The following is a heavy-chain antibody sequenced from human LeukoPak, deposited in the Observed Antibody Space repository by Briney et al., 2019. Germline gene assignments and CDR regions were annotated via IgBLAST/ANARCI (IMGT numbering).Heavy chain of an antibody. CDR1: GGSFSGYY. CDR2: INHIGST. V-gene: IGHV4-34*01. J-gene: IGHJ4*02. Sequence: SETLSLTCAVYGGSFSGYYWSWIRQPPGKGLEWIGEINHIGSTNYNPSLKSRVTISVDTSKNQFSLKLSSVTAADTAVYYCARGPVYYYGSGSYCYFDYWGQGTLVTVSS. CDR3: ARGPVYYYGSGSYCYFDY. D-gene: IGHD3-10*01.